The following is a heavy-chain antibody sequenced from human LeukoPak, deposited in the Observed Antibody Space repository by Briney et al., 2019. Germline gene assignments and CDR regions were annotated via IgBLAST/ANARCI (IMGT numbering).Heavy chain of an antibody. CDR1: GDSVSSTSAA. D-gene: IGHD3-10*01. CDR2: TYFRSQWYS. J-gene: IGHJ6*02. V-gene: IGHV6-1*01. Sequence: SQTLSLTCAISGDSVSSTSAAWNWIRQSPSRGLEWLGRTYFRSQWYSDYAVSVRGRISINADTSKNQFSLRLTSVTAADTAVYYCARRTPFGYYYGMDVWGQGTTVTVSS. CDR3: ARRTPFGYYYGMDV.